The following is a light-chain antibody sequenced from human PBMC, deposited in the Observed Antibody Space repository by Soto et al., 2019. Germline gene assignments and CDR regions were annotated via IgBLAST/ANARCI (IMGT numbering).Light chain of an antibody. CDR2: GNT. Sequence: QAVVTQPPSVSGAPGQRVTISCTGSSSNIGAGYDVSWYQQLPGTAPKFLIYGNTDRPSGVPDRFSGSKSGTSASLAITGXQAEDEADYYCQSYDSSLSGYVFGTGTKLTVL. V-gene: IGLV1-40*01. CDR1: SSNIGAGYD. J-gene: IGLJ1*01. CDR3: QSYDSSLSGYV.